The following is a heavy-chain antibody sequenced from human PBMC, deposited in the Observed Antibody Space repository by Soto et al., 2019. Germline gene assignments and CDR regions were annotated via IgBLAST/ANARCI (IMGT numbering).Heavy chain of an antibody. J-gene: IGHJ6*02. V-gene: IGHV3-7*01. CDR1: TFTFSNYW. CDR2: IKQDGSEK. Sequence: EVHLVESGGGLVQPGGSLRLSCVASTFTFSNYWMSWVRQAPGKGLEWVANIKQDGSEKYYVDSVKGRFTISRDNAKSSLFLQMNSLRVEDSAVYFCARDDYCGSGSQVYYYYGLDVWGQGTTVTVSS. CDR3: ARDDYCGSGSQVYYYYGLDV. D-gene: IGHD3-10*01.